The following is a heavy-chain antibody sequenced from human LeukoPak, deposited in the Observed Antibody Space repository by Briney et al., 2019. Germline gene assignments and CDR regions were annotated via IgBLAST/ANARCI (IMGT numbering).Heavy chain of an antibody. CDR3: ARDQPSGGNAFDI. D-gene: IGHD1-26*01. CDR2: IYHSGST. Sequence: SETLSLTCTVSSYSISSGYYWGWIRQPPGKGLEWIGSIYHSGSTYYNPSLKSRVTISVYTSKNQFSLKLSSVTAADTAVYYCARDQPSGGNAFDIWGQGTMVTVSS. J-gene: IGHJ3*02. CDR1: SYSISSGYY. V-gene: IGHV4-38-2*02.